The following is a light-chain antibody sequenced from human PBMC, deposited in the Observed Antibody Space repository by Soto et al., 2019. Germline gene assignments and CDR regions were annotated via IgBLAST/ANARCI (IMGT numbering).Light chain of an antibody. Sequence: DIQMTQSPSTLSASVGDRVTITCRASQSISSWLAWYQQKPGKAPKLLIYKASSLESGVPSRFSGSGSGTEFTLTISSLQPDDFGTYYCQQYNSYWTFGQGTKVEIK. CDR2: KAS. V-gene: IGKV1-5*03. CDR1: QSISSW. J-gene: IGKJ1*01. CDR3: QQYNSYWT.